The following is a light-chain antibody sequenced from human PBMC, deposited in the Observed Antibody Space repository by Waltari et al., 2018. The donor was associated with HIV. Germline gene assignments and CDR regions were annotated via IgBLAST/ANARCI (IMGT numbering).Light chain of an antibody. CDR3: CSCPRSGIRYV. J-gene: IGLJ1*01. CDR1: SSTVGSDDL. CDR2: EVT. Sequence: QSALTQPAPVSGSPGQSITISCTGTSSTVGSDDLVSWYQQHPGEAPKLIIYEVTKRPSGVSNRFSGSKSGNTASLTISGLQAEDEADYYCCSCPRSGIRYVFGTGTKVTVL. V-gene: IGLV2-23*02.